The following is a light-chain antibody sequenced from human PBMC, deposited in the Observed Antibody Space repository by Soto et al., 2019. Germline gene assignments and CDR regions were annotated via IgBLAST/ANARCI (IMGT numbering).Light chain of an antibody. V-gene: IGLV2-14*01. J-gene: IGLJ1*01. CDR2: DVS. CDR3: SSYTGSSISDV. CDR1: SSDVGGYNY. Sequence: QSVLTQPASVSGSPGQSITISCTGTSSDVGGYNYVSWYQQHPGKAPKLMIYDVSNRPSGVSNRFSGSKSGNTASLTISGLQAEDEADYYCSSYTGSSISDVFGTGTTVTVL.